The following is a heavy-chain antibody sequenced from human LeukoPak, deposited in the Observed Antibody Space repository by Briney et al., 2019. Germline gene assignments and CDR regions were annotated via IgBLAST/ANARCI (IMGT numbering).Heavy chain of an antibody. CDR3: ARHLTMSGSYPFDP. CDR1: GASIIDYY. CDR2: IFYSGNT. V-gene: IGHV4-59*08. Sequence: PSETLSLTCTVSGASIIDYYWSWIRQPPGKGLEWIVYIFYSGNTNHNPSLKSRVTISIDTSKQQISLKLSSVTAADTAVYYCARHLTMSGSYPFDPWGQGTLVTVSS. J-gene: IGHJ5*02. D-gene: IGHD1-26*01.